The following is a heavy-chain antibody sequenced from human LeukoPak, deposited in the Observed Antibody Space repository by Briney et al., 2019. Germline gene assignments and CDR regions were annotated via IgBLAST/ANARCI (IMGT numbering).Heavy chain of an antibody. D-gene: IGHD3-22*01. J-gene: IGHJ4*02. V-gene: IGHV4-39*07. CDR2: IYYSGST. CDR3: ARDRLNNHYYHRSLAIDY. CDR1: GGSISSSSYY. Sequence: SETLSLTCTVSGGSISSSSYYWGWIRQPPGKGLEWIGSIYYSGSTYYNPSLKSRVTISVDTSKNQFSLKLSSVTAADTAVYYCARDRLNNHYYHRSLAIDYWGQGTLVTVSS.